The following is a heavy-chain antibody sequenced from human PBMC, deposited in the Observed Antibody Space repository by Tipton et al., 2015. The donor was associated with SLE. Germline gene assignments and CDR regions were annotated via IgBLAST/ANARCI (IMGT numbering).Heavy chain of an antibody. Sequence: GLVKPSETLSLTCGVSGSSISDGYYWGWIRQPPGKGLEWIGSIFHSGYTHYNPSLKSRGTISLDMSKNQFSLRLSSGTASDTAVYYCARHIYDFWSDARYFDLWGRGTLVTVSS. CDR1: GSSISDGYY. CDR2: IFHSGYT. D-gene: IGHD3-3*01. V-gene: IGHV4-38-2*01. CDR3: ARHIYDFWSDARYFDL. J-gene: IGHJ2*01.